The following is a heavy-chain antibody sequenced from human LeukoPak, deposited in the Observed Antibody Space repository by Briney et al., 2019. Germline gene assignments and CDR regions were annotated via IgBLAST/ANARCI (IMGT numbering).Heavy chain of an antibody. CDR3: ARSEAAFSSWRQLWPPSAGAFDI. Sequence: PSETLSLTCTVSGGSISSYYWSWIRQPPGKGLEWIGYIYYSGSTNYNPSLKSRVTISVDTSKNQFSLKLSSVTAADTAVYYCARSEAAFSSWRQLWPPSAGAFDIWGQGTMVTVSS. V-gene: IGHV4-59*01. D-gene: IGHD5-18*01. CDR1: GGSISSYY. CDR2: IYYSGST. J-gene: IGHJ3*02.